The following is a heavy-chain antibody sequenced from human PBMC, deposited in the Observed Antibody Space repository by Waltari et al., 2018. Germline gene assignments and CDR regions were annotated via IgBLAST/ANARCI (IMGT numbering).Heavy chain of an antibody. CDR3: ARFPFDPQDY. V-gene: IGHV4-38-2*01. J-gene: IGHJ4*02. Sequence: QVQLQESGPGLVKPSETLSLTCAVSGYSLSSGYYWGWIRQPPGKGLEWIGSIYHSGSTYYNPSLKSRVTISVDTSKNQFSLKLSSVTAADTAVYYCARFPFDPQDYWGQGTLVTVSS. CDR1: GYSLSSGYY. CDR2: IYHSGST. D-gene: IGHD3-16*01.